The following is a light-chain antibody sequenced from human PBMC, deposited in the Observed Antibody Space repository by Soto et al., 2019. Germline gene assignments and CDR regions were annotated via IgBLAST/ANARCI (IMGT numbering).Light chain of an antibody. CDR2: DVS. CDR1: SSDVGGYNY. J-gene: IGLJ2*01. CDR3: TSYTSSSTLV. V-gene: IGLV2-14*01. Sequence: QSVLTQPASVSGSPGQSITISCTGTSSDVGGYNYVSWYQQHPGKAPKLMIYDVSHRPSGVSNRFSGSKSGSTASLTISGLQAEDEADYSCTSYTSSSTLVFGGGTQLTVL.